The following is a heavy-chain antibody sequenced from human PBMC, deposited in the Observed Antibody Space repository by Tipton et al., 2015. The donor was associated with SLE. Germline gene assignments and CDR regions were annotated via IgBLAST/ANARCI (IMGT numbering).Heavy chain of an antibody. V-gene: IGHV4-34*01. CDR1: GGSFSGYY. J-gene: IGHJ4*02. CDR2: INHSGST. CDR3: ASSWGQLAPVDY. D-gene: IGHD6-13*01. Sequence: TLSLTCAVYGGSFSGYYWSWIRQPPGKGLEWIGEINHSGSTTYTPSLKSRVTISEETSKNQFSLKLSSVTAADTAVYYCASSWGQLAPVDYWGQGTLVTVSS.